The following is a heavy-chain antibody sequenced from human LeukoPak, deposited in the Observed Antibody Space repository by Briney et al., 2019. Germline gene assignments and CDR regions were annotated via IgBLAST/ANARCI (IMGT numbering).Heavy chain of an antibody. D-gene: IGHD3-3*01. CDR1: GFTFDDYG. CDR2: ISSSSSYI. CDR3: ASPSGGTRVFRFLEWFDAFDI. V-gene: IGHV3-21*01. Sequence: PGGSLRLSCAASGFTFDDYGMNWVRQAPGKGLEWVSSISSSSSYIYYADSVKGRFTISRDNAKNSLYLQMNSLRAEDTAVYYCASPSGGTRVFRFLEWFDAFDIWGQGTMVTVS. J-gene: IGHJ3*02.